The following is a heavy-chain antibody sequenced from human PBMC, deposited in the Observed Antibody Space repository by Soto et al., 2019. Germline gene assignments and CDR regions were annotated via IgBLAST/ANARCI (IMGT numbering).Heavy chain of an antibody. D-gene: IGHD2-21*02. Sequence: QITLKESGATLVNPTQPLTLTCTYSAFSLSTGGVGVGWIRQPPGKALQWLALIYWDCDKRYRPTLRSRLTLTKDPSKNQVVLTMTNMDPVDTAPYYCIQSRCGGDCLQSYASYYDCGMDVWGQGTTVSVSS. CDR3: IQSRCGGDCLQSYASYYDCGMDV. CDR2: IYWDCDK. V-gene: IGHV2-5*02. J-gene: IGHJ6*02. CDR1: AFSLSTGGVG.